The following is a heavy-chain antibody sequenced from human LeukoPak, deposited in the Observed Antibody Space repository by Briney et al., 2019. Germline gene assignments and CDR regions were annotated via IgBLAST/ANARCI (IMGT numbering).Heavy chain of an antibody. CDR1: GDSISSGNYY. CDR2: LYYSGST. J-gene: IGHJ4*02. CDR3: ASDRSSWNPGAPY. V-gene: IGHV4-39*01. D-gene: IGHD6-13*01. Sequence: SETLSLTCSVSGDSISSGNYYWGWIRQPPGKGLEWIGNLYYSGSTYYYPSFKSRFTISVDTSKNQFSLKLSSVTAADTAVYYCASDRSSWNPGAPYWGQGTLVTVSS.